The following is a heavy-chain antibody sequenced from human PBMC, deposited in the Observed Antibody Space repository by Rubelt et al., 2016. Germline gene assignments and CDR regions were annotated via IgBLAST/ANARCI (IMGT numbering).Heavy chain of an antibody. J-gene: IGHJ3*02. Sequence: QVQLVQSGAEVKKPGSSVKVSCKASGGTFSSYAISWVRQAPGQGLEWMGGIIPIFGTANYAQKFQGRVTITADESTGTAYMELSSQRSEDTAVYYCARGGAAAADDNDAFDIWGQGTMVTVSS. D-gene: IGHD6-13*01. CDR3: ARGGAAAADDNDAFDI. CDR1: GGTFSSYA. V-gene: IGHV1-69*01. CDR2: IIPIFGTA.